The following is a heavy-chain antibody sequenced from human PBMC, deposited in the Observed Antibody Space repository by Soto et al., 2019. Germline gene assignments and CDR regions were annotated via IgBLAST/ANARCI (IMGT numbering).Heavy chain of an antibody. J-gene: IGHJ4*02. Sequence: SETLSLTCTVSGGSISSGGYYWSWIRQHPGKGLEWSGYIYYSGSTYYNPSLKSRVTISVDTSKNQFSLKLSTVTAAGTAVYYCARDPGEGYYDCWSGPHYFDYWGQGTLVTVSS. D-gene: IGHD3-3*01. CDR3: ARDPGEGYYDCWSGPHYFDY. CDR1: GGSISSGGYY. V-gene: IGHV4-31*03. CDR2: IYYSGST.